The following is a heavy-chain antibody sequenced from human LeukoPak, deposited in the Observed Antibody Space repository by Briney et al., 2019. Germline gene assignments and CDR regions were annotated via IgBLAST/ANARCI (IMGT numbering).Heavy chain of an antibody. J-gene: IGHJ6*02. CDR2: IYYSGST. Sequence: SETLSLTCTVSGGSISSSSYYWGWIRQPPGKGLEWIGSIYYSGSTYYNPSLKSRVTISVDTSKNQFSLKLSSVTAADTAVYYCARGSSGWYLHCYYYGTDVWGQGTTVTVSS. CDR1: GGSISSSSYY. V-gene: IGHV4-39*01. CDR3: ARGSSGWYLHCYYYGTDV. D-gene: IGHD6-19*01.